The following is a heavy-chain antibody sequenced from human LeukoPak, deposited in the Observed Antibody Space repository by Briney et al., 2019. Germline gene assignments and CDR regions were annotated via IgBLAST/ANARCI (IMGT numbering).Heavy chain of an antibody. D-gene: IGHD1-1*01. J-gene: IGHJ4*02. V-gene: IGHV3-48*02. Sequence: GGSLRLSCAASGFTFSSYSMNWVRQAPGKGLEWVSYISSSSSTIYYADSVRGRFTISRDNAKNSLYLQMDSLRDEDTAVYYCASPQLGSYYFDYWGQGTLVTVSS. CDR2: ISSSSSTI. CDR1: GFTFSSYS. CDR3: ASPQLGSYYFDY.